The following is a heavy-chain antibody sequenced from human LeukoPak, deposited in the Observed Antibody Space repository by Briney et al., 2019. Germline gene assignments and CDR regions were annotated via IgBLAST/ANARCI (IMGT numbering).Heavy chain of an antibody. CDR2: IYTSGST. CDR3: ARAHDYGGYNWFDP. Sequence: SETLSLTCTVSGGSISSYYWSWIRQPAGKGLEWIGRIYTSGSTNYNPSLKSRVTISVDTSKNQFSLKLSSVTAADTAVYYCARAHDYGGYNWFDPWGQGTLVTVSS. V-gene: IGHV4-4*07. D-gene: IGHD4-23*01. J-gene: IGHJ5*02. CDR1: GGSISSYY.